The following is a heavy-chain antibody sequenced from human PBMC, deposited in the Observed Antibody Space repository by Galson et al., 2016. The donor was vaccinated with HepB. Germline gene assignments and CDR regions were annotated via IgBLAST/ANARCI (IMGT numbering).Heavy chain of an antibody. CDR3: ARKEHGSGTYKWYFYHGMDG. J-gene: IGHJ6*04. CDR2: ISSDGSSY. Sequence: SLRLSCAASGFTFTNYAMHWVRQAPGKGLEWVAVISSDGSSYFYLDSVKGRFTISRDNSKNTLYLQMNSLTAEDTAVYYCARKEHGSGTYKWYFYHGMDGWGKGTTVTVSS. CDR1: GFTFTNYA. V-gene: IGHV3-30-3*01. D-gene: IGHD3-10*01.